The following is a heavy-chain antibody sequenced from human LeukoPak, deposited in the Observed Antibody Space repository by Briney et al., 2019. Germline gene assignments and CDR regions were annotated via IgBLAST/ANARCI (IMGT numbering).Heavy chain of an antibody. CDR2: IYYSGST. J-gene: IGHJ6*02. CDR3: ARVSGGGGNMYYYYGMDV. V-gene: IGHV4-31*03. Sequence: PSQTLSLTCTVSGGSISSGGYYWSWIRQHPGKGLEWIGYIYYSGSTYYNPSLKSRVTISVDTSKNQLSLKLSSVTAADTAVYYCARVSGGGGNMYYYYGMDVWGQGTTVTVSS. CDR1: GGSISSGGYY. D-gene: IGHD2-15*01.